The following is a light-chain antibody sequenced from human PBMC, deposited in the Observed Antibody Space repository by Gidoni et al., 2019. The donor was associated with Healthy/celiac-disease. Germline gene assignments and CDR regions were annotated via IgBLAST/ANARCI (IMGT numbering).Light chain of an antibody. J-gene: IGKJ2*01. CDR1: PSVRSY. CDR3: QQRSNWPRT. CDR2: DAS. Sequence: EIVLTQSPATLSLSPGESATLSCRASPSVRSYLAWYQQKPGQAPRLLIYDASNRATGIPARFSGSGSGTDFTLTISSLEPEDFAVYYCQQRSNWPRTFGQGTKLEIK. V-gene: IGKV3-11*01.